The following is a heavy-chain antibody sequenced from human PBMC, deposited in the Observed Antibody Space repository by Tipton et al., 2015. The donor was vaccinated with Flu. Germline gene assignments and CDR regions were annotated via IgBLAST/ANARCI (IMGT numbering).Heavy chain of an antibody. D-gene: IGHD3-10*01. Sequence: TLSLTCAVYGGSFTNYYWTWLRQTPGKGLVWIGEISHSGSTNYNPSLKSRVTISVDTSKNQFSLNLNSVTAADTAVYYCARGGLLWSGELGDSFDIWGQGTMVTVSS. V-gene: IGHV4-34*01. CDR2: ISHSGST. CDR3: ARGGLLWSGELGDSFDI. J-gene: IGHJ3*02. CDR1: GGSFTNYY.